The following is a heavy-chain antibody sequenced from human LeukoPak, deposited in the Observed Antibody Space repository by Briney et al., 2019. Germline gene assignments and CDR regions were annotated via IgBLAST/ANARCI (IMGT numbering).Heavy chain of an antibody. Sequence: GGSLRLSCAASGFTVSSNYMSWVRQAPGKGLEWVSVIYSGGSTYYADSVKGRFTISRDNSKSTLYIQMNSLRAEDTAVYQCAKAPRPYCSGGSCFDAFDIGGQGTMVTVSS. CDR1: GFTVSSNY. J-gene: IGHJ3*02. V-gene: IGHV3-53*01. CDR3: AKAPRPYCSGGSCFDAFDI. D-gene: IGHD2-15*01. CDR2: IYSGGST.